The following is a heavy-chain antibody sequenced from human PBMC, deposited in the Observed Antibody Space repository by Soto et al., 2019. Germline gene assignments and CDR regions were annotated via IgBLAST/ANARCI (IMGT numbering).Heavy chain of an antibody. J-gene: IGHJ6*02. CDR1: GYNFTAYH. CDR3: ARGDSTDCSNGVCSFFYNHDMDV. V-gene: IGHV1-2*04. Sequence: ASVKVSCKASGYNFTAYHIHWVRQAPGQGLEWLGRINPKSGGTSTAQKFQGWVTMTTDTSISTASMELTRLTSDDTAIYYCARGDSTDCSNGVCSFFYNHDMDVWGQGTTVTVSS. CDR2: INPKSGGT. D-gene: IGHD2-8*01.